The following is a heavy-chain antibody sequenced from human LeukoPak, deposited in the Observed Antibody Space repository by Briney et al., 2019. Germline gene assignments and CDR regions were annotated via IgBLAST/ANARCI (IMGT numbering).Heavy chain of an antibody. CDR3: ARSTTIKGWFDP. Sequence: SETLSLTCTVSGGSIGSSTYYWGWIRHPPGTGLEWLGSIYYSGSTYYNPSLKSRATISVDTSKNQFSLNLTSVTAADTAVYYCARSTTIKGWFDPWGEGTLVTVSS. D-gene: IGHD4-11*01. CDR2: IYYSGST. V-gene: IGHV4-39*01. J-gene: IGHJ5*02. CDR1: GGSIGSSTYY.